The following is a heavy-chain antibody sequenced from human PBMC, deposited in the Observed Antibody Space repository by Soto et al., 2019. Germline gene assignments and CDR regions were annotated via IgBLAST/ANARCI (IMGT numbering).Heavy chain of an antibody. D-gene: IGHD3-10*01. CDR3: ARDVWSRASGPPDS. CDR1: GLSFDDYD. J-gene: IGHJ4*02. Sequence: GGSLRLSCAVSGLSFDDYDMHWVRQVPGKGLAWITGLSWNSCSIGYAGSVKGRFTISRDNAENSLYLQMNSLRAEDTALYYCARDVWSRASGPPDSWGQGTLVTVSS. CDR2: LSWNSCSI. V-gene: IGHV3-9*01.